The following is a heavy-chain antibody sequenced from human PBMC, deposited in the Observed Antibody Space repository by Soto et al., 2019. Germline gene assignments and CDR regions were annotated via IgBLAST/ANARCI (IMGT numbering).Heavy chain of an antibody. CDR2: IWYDGSNK. CDR3: ASDAMATADFDI. D-gene: IGHD5-12*01. V-gene: IGHV3-33*01. J-gene: IGHJ3*02. CDR1: GFTFSGYG. Sequence: PGGSLRLSGAAAGFTFSGYGMHWVRQAPGKGLEWVAVIWYDGSNKYYADSVKGRFTISRDNSKSTLYLQMNSLRAEDTAVYYCASDAMATADFDILGQETMLTISS.